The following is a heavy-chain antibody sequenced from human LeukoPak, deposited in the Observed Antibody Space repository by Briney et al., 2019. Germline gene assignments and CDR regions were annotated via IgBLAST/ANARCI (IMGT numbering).Heavy chain of an antibody. CDR2: ITTSDGNT. D-gene: IGHD6-13*01. CDR1: GFTFSSYT. CDR3: ARYSSSSIDY. Sequence: SGGSLRLSCAASGFTFSSYTMSWVRQAPGKGLEWVSTITTSDGNTYYADSVKGRFTISRDNAKNSLYLQMNSLRAEDTAVYYCARYSSSSIDYWGQGTLVTVSS. J-gene: IGHJ4*02. V-gene: IGHV3-23*01.